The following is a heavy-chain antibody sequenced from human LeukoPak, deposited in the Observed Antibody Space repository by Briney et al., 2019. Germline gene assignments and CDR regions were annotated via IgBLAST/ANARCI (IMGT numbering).Heavy chain of an antibody. CDR1: AFTFSSYE. J-gene: IGHJ6*02. CDR3: ARDLKWELLRLWYYYGMDV. Sequence: GRSLRLSCAPSAFTFSSYEINWVRQAPGKGLEWVSYISSSGSTIYYADSVKGRFTISRDNAKNSLYLQMNSLRAEDTAVYYCARDLKWELLRLWYYYGMDVWGQGTTVTVSS. V-gene: IGHV3-48*03. CDR2: ISSSGSTI. D-gene: IGHD1-26*01.